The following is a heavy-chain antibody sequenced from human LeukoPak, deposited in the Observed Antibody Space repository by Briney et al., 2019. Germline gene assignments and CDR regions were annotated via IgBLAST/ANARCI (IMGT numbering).Heavy chain of an antibody. CDR3: ARRIAVAGSPVYYFDY. CDR1: AYTLSGYY. CDR2: INPKSGVT. Sequence: RASVKVSCKASAYTLSGYYMHWVRQGPGQRLEWMGWINPKSGVTNYAQKFQGRVTMTWDTSINTTFMELSRLRSDDTAVYYCARRIAVAGSPVYYFDYWGQGTLVTVSS. D-gene: IGHD6-19*01. J-gene: IGHJ4*02. V-gene: IGHV1-2*02.